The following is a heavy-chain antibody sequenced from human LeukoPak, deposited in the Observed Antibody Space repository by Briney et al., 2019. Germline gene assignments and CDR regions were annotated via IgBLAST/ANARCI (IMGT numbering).Heavy chain of an antibody. CDR3: AKDRGSGYYSDFDY. V-gene: IGHV3-9*01. D-gene: IGHD3-22*01. CDR2: ISWNSGSI. J-gene: IGHJ4*02. CDR1: GFTFDDYA. Sequence: PGGSLRLSCAAAGFTFDDYAMHWVRQAPGKGLEWVSGISWNSGSIGYADSVKGRFTISRDNAKNSLYLQMNSLRAEDTALYYCAKDRGSGYYSDFDYWGQGTLVTASS.